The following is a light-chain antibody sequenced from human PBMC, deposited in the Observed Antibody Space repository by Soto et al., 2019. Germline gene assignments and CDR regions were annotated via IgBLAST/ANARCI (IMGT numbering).Light chain of an antibody. Sequence: DIQMTQSPSSLSASVGDRVTITCQASQDISNYLNWYQQKPGKAPKLLIYDASNLETGVPPRFSGSGSGTYFTFTISSLQHEDIATYYCQKYDNLEVTFAGGSKVEIK. J-gene: IGKJ4*01. CDR2: DAS. CDR3: QKYDNLEVT. V-gene: IGKV1-33*01. CDR1: QDISNY.